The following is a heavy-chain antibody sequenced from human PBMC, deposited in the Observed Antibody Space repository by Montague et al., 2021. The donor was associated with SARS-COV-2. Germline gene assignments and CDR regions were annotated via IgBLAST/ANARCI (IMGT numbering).Heavy chain of an antibody. CDR2: IYYSGST. CDR3: ARDGVLRYFDWLGDRYGMDV. V-gene: IGHV4-61*01. D-gene: IGHD3-9*01. J-gene: IGHJ6*02. Sequence: SEIRSLTCTVSGGSVSSGSYYWSWIRQPPGKGLEWIGYIYYSGSTNYNPSLKSRVTILVDTPKNQFSLKLSSVTAADTAVYYCARDGVLRYFDWLGDRYGMDVWGQGTTVTVSS. CDR1: GGSVSSGSYY.